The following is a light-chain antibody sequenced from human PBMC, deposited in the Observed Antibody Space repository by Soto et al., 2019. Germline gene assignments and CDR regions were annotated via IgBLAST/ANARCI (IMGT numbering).Light chain of an antibody. J-gene: IGKJ5*01. CDR1: QSISNY. V-gene: IGKV1-33*01. Sequence: SSLSASVGDRVTITYRASQSISNYLNWYQQKPGRAPKLLIYDASSLQTGVPSRFRGSGSGTDFTFTISSLQPEDIATYYCQQYDNPPLFGQGTRLEIK. CDR3: QQYDNPPL. CDR2: DAS.